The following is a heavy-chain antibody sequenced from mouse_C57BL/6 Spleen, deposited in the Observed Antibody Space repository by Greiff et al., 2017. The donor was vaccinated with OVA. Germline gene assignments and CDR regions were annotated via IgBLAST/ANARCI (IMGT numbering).Heavy chain of an antibody. Sequence: ESGPGLVKPSQSLSLTCSVTGYSITSGYYWNWIRQFPGNKLEWMGYISYDGSNNYNPSLKNRISITRDTSKNQFFLKLNSVTTEDTATYYCARGGITTVVATGYWYFDVWGTGTTVTVSS. V-gene: IGHV3-6*01. D-gene: IGHD1-1*01. J-gene: IGHJ1*03. CDR3: ARGGITTVVATGYWYFDV. CDR2: ISYDGSN. CDR1: GYSITSGYY.